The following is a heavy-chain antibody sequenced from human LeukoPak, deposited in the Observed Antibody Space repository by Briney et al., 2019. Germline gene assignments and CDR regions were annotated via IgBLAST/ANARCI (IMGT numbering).Heavy chain of an antibody. CDR3: ARDRFPYSGYDIYYYYYYMDV. CDR2: IKQDGSEK. CDR1: GFTFSSYW. J-gene: IGHJ6*03. V-gene: IGHV3-7*01. D-gene: IGHD5-12*01. Sequence: PGGSLRLSCAASGFTFSSYWMSWVRQAPGKGLEWVANIKQDGSEKYYVDSVKGRFTISRDNAKNSLYLQMNSLRAEDTAVYYCARDRFPYSGYDIYYYYYYMDVWGKGTTVTVSS.